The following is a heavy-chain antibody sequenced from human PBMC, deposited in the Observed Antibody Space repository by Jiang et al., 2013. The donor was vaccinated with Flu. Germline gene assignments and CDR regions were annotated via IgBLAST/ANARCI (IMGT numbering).Heavy chain of an antibody. CDR1: GGSISSYY. D-gene: IGHD1-26*01. V-gene: IGHV4-59*13. Sequence: GPGLVKPSETLSLTCTVSGGSISSYYWSWIRQPPGKGLEWIGYIYYSGSTNYNPSLKSRVTISVDTSKNQFSLKLSSVTAADTAVYYCAREPLGIRGAFDIVGPRDKWSPSLQ. CDR2: IYYSGST. J-gene: IGHJ3*02. CDR3: AREPLGIRGAFDI.